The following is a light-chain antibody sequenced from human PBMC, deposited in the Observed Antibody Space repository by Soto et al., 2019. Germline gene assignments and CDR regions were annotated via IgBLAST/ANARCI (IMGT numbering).Light chain of an antibody. J-gene: IGKJ5*01. Sequence: EIVLTQSPGTLSLSPGEGATLSCRASQSVSRNFVAWYQQQPGQAPRLLIHGAANRATGIPDRFTGSGSGTDFTLTISRLEPEDFAVYYCQQYGTLPITFGQGTRLEIK. V-gene: IGKV3-20*01. CDR3: QQYGTLPIT. CDR1: QSVSRNF. CDR2: GAA.